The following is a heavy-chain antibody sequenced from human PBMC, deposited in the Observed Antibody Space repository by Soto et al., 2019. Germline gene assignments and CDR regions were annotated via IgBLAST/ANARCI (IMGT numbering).Heavy chain of an antibody. V-gene: IGHV3-30-3*01. D-gene: IGHD1-7*01. CDR3: ARDPGDRNSFKGMAV. CDR2: ISYDGSNK. Sequence: ESGGGGVQPGRSLRLSCAASGFTFSSYAMHWVRQAPGKGLEWVAVISYDGSNKYYADSVKRRFTISRDNSKNTLYLQMNSLRAEDTAVYYCARDPGDRNSFKGMAVWGQGTTVTVSS. CDR1: GFTFSSYA. J-gene: IGHJ6*02.